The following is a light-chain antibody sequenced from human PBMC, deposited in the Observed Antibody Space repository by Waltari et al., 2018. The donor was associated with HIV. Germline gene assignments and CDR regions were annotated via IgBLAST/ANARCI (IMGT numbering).Light chain of an antibody. Sequence: QSALTQPRSVSGSPGQSVTISCTGTSSDVGGYNYVSWYQQHPNKAPKVMIYDVTERPSGVPDRFSGSKSGNTASLTISGLQAEDEADYYCCSYAGSYFYVFGTGTTVTVL. J-gene: IGLJ1*01. CDR3: CSYAGSYFYV. V-gene: IGLV2-11*01. CDR2: DVT. CDR1: SSDVGGYNY.